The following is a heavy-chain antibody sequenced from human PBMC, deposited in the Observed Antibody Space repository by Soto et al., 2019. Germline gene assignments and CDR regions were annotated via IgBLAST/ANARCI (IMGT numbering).Heavy chain of an antibody. CDR2: ISSSSSYI. V-gene: IGHV3-21*04. Sequence: GSLRLSCAASGFTFSSYSMNWVRQAPGKGLEWVSSISSSSSYIYYADSVKGRFTISRDNAKNSLYLQMNSLRAEDTAVYYCAKDSGKVVVPAAIDYWGQGTLVTVSS. CDR3: AKDSGKVVVPAAIDY. J-gene: IGHJ4*02. D-gene: IGHD2-2*02. CDR1: GFTFSSYS.